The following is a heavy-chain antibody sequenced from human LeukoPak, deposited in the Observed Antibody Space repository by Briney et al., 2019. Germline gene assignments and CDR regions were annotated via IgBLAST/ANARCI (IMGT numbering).Heavy chain of an antibody. CDR3: ARVLLSYYYGSGRVPYYYYYYMDV. Sequence: NLGESLKISCKGSGYSFTSYWIGWVRQMPGKGLEWMGIIYPGDSDTRYSPSFQGQVTISADKSISTAYLQWSSLKASDTAMYYCARVLLSYYYGSGRVPYYYYYYMDVWGKGTTVTVSS. CDR1: GYSFTSYW. D-gene: IGHD3-10*01. V-gene: IGHV5-51*01. CDR2: IYPGDSDT. J-gene: IGHJ6*03.